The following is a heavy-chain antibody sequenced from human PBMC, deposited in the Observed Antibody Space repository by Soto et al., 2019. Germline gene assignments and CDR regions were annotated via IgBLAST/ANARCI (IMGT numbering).Heavy chain of an antibody. CDR1: GYSFAGYW. Sequence: GESLKISCKGSGYSFAGYWITWVRQKPGKGLEWMGRIDPSDTQTYYSPSFRGHVTISVTKSITTVFLQWSSLRASDTAMYYCARQIYDSDTGPNFQYYFDSWGQGTPVTVSS. CDR3: ARQIYDSDTGPNFQYYFDS. J-gene: IGHJ4*02. CDR2: IDPSDTQT. D-gene: IGHD3-22*01. V-gene: IGHV5-10-1*01.